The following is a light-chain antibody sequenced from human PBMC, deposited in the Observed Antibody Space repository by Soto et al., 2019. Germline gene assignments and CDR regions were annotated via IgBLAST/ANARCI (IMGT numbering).Light chain of an antibody. Sequence: EIVLTQSPATLSVSPGDRVTLSCRASQSVGNNYLAWYQQRPGQAPRLVIYGASNRATGIPDRFSAWGAGTDFTLTISRLEPEDFAVYYCQQYTSSPLTFGQGTKVDIK. J-gene: IGKJ1*01. CDR2: GAS. CDR1: QSVGNNY. V-gene: IGKV3-20*01. CDR3: QQYTSSPLT.